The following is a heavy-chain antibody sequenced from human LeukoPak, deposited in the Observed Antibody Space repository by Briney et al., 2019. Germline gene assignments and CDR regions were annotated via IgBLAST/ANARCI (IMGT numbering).Heavy chain of an antibody. J-gene: IGHJ4*02. CDR2: IDPSDSYI. Sequence: GESLRISRKASGYNFTDSWIAWVRQLPGKGLEWMGRIDPSDSYINYSRSFQGHVTISADKSITTAYLHWSSLQASDSAVYYCAKYSVGPPVDFWGRGTLVTVSS. D-gene: IGHD2-21*01. CDR1: GYNFTDSW. V-gene: IGHV5-10-1*01. CDR3: AKYSVGPPVDF.